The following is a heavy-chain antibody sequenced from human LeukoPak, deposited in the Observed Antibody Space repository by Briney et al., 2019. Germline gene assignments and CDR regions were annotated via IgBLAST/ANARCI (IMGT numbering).Heavy chain of an antibody. CDR1: GFTFSSYA. D-gene: IGHD5-18*01. J-gene: IGHJ3*02. Sequence: PGGSLRLSCAASGFTFSSYAMSWVRQAPGKGLEWVSAISGSGGSTYYADSVKGRFTISRDNSKNTLYLQINSLRAEDTAVYYCAKESTRGYSYGYQDAFDIWGQGTMVTVSS. CDR3: AKESTRGYSYGYQDAFDI. CDR2: ISGSGGST. V-gene: IGHV3-23*01.